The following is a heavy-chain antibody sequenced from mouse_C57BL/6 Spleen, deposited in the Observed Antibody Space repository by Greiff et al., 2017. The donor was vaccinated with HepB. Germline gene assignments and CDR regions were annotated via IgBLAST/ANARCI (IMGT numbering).Heavy chain of an antibody. D-gene: IGHD3-3*01. CDR2: IDPSDSET. V-gene: IGHV1-52*01. J-gene: IGHJ3*01. Sequence: VQLQQPGAELVRPGSSVKLSCKASGYTFTSYWMHWVKQRPIQGLEWIGNIDPSDSETHYNQKFKDKATLTVDKSSSIAYMQLSSLTSEDSAVYYCARSGQPSPWFAYWGQGTLVTVSA. CDR1: GYTFTSYW. CDR3: ARSGQPSPWFAY.